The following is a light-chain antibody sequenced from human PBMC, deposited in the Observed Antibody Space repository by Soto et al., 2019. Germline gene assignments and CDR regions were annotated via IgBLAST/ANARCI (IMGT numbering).Light chain of an antibody. J-gene: IGLJ2*01. CDR2: EDN. Sequence: NFMLTQPHSVSESPGKTVTISCTRSSGSIASNYVQWYQQRPGSAPTTVIYEDNQRPSGVPDRFSGSIDSSSNSASLTISGLKTEDEADYYCQSYDSSPPLVFGGGTKLTVL. CDR3: QSYDSSPPLV. V-gene: IGLV6-57*04. CDR1: SGSIASNY.